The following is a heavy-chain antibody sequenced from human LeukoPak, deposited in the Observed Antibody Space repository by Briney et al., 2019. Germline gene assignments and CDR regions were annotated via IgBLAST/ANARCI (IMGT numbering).Heavy chain of an antibody. CDR1: GFTFSDYY. CDR3: AREFDDILTGYPPPQGY. CDR2: ISRGGNSI. D-gene: IGHD3-9*01. Sequence: PGGSLRLSCAASGFTFSDYYMGWIRQAPGKGLEWVSSISRGGNSIYYADSVRGRFTISRDNAKNSLYLQMNSLRAEDTAVYYCAREFDDILTGYPPPQGYWGQGTLVTVSS. V-gene: IGHV3-11*04. J-gene: IGHJ4*02.